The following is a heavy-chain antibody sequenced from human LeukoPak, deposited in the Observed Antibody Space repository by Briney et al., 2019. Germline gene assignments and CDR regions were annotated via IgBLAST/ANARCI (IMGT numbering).Heavy chain of an antibody. CDR2: IWYDGSNK. CDR3: ARDDPVPMSKLDP. CDR1: GFTFSSYG. Sequence: GGSLRLSCAASGFTFSSYGMHWVRQAPGKGLEWMAIIWYDGSNKYYADSVKGRFTISRDNSKNTLYLEMNSLRVEDTAVYYCARDDPVPMSKLDPWGQGTLVTVSS. V-gene: IGHV3-33*08. J-gene: IGHJ5*02.